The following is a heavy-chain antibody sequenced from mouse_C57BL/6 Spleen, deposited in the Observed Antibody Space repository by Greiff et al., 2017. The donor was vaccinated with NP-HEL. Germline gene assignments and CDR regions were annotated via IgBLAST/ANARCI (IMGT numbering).Heavy chain of an antibody. Sequence: VQLQQSGPELVKPGASVKISCKASGYSFTSYYIHWVKQRPGQGLEWIGWIYPGSGNTKSHEKFKGKAPLPADTSYSTAYMQRSSLTAEDSAVYYGASLNDFPGAMDYWGQGTSVTVSS. CDR1: GYSFTSYY. CDR3: ASLNDFPGAMDY. D-gene: IGHD1-3*01. V-gene: IGHV1-66*01. J-gene: IGHJ4*01. CDR2: IYPGSGNT.